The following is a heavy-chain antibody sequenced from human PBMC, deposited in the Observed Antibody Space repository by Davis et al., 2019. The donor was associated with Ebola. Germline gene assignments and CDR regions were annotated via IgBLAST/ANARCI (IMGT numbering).Heavy chain of an antibody. CDR2: ISASGPDI. CDR3: AEGGTNNFLGAN. V-gene: IGHV3-23*01. CDR1: GFTFNNYA. J-gene: IGHJ4*02. D-gene: IGHD2-8*01. Sequence: GESPKTPCAAPGFTFNNYAMSWVRQAPGGGLEWVPGISASGPDIQYADSLRGRFSISRDDSKNTLYLQMDSLRAEDTAVFYCAEGGTNNFLGANWGQGTLVTVSS.